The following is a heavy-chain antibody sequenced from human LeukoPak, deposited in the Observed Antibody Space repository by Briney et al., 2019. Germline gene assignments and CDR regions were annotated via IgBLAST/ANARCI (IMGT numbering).Heavy chain of an antibody. V-gene: IGHV1-18*01. Sequence: ASVKVSCKASGYTFTSYGISWVRQAPGQGLEWMGWISAYNGNTNYAQKLQGRVTMTTDTSTSTAYMELSSLRSEDTAVYYCARGIPGSYDYVWGTDYYFDYWGQGTLVTVSS. CDR1: GYTFTSYG. CDR3: ARGIPGSYDYVWGTDYYFDY. J-gene: IGHJ4*02. D-gene: IGHD3-16*01. CDR2: ISAYNGNT.